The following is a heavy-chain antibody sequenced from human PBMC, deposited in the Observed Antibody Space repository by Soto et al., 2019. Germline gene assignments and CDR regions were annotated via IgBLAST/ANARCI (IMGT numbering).Heavy chain of an antibody. D-gene: IGHD6-19*01. CDR2: ISSSSSTI. CDR3: ARSEQWLVSAFDI. Sequence: EVQLVDSGGGLVQPGGSLRLSCAASGFTFSSYNMNWVRQAPGKRLEWVSYISSSSSTIYYADSVKGRFTISRDNAKHSLYLQMNSLRAEDTAVYYCARSEQWLVSAFDIWGQGTMVTVSS. CDR1: GFTFSSYN. V-gene: IGHV3-48*01. J-gene: IGHJ3*02.